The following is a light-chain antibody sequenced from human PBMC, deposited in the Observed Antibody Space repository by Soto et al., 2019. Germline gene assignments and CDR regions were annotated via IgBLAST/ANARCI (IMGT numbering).Light chain of an antibody. CDR2: AAS. V-gene: IGKV1-17*03. J-gene: IGKJ1*01. CDR3: LQHKTYPRT. CDR1: QDISNY. Sequence: DIQVTQSPSAMSASVGDRVTITCRANQDISNYLVWLQQRPGEVPKRLIYAASTLESGVPSRFSGSASGTEFTLTISSLQPEDFATYYCLQHKTYPRTFGRGT.